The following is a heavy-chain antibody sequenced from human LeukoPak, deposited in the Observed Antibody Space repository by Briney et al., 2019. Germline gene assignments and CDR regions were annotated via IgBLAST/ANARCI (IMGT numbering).Heavy chain of an antibody. CDR2: INPSGGST. D-gene: IGHD3-10*01. CDR1: GYTFTSYY. CDR3: ARGPRITLIRGGQWYYYMDV. Sequence: ASVKVSCKASGYTFTSYYMHWVRQAPGQGLEWMGIINPSGGSTNYAQKFRGRVTMTRDTSTSTVYMELSSLRSEDTAVYYCARGPRITLIRGGQWYYYMDVWGKGTTVTISS. V-gene: IGHV1-46*01. J-gene: IGHJ6*03.